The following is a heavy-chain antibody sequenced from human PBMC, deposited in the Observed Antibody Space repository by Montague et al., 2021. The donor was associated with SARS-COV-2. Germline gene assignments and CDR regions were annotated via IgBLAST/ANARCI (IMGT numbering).Heavy chain of an antibody. D-gene: IGHD3-10*01. Sequence: SETLSLTRAVHGGSFSTYSWNWIRQPPGKGLEWIGEIHHGGSTNYNPSLKSRVTISADTSKNQFSLKLTSLAAADTAVYYCARLGDGVVPSPILGVGPYYSYYFMDVWGKGTTVTVSS. V-gene: IGHV4-34*01. J-gene: IGHJ6*03. CDR1: GGSFSTYS. CDR3: ARLGDGVVPSPILGVGPYYSYYFMDV. CDR2: IHHGGST.